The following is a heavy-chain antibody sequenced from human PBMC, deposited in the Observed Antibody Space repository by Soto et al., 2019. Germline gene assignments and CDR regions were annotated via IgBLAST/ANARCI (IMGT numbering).Heavy chain of an antibody. CDR1: RGTFDSFA. D-gene: IGHD3-22*01. CDR2: IIPIFGTA. V-gene: IGHV1-69*12. CDR3: VTVSLTYYYDCGHNLSFDI. J-gene: IGHJ3*02. Sequence: QVQLVQSGAEVKKPGSSVKVSCKASRGTFDSFAFSWVRQAPGQGLEWMGGIIPIFGTANYAQKFQGRVTITADESSSSPFMELTSLISQDTAVYYCVTVSLTYYYDCGHNLSFDIWGQGTVATVSS.